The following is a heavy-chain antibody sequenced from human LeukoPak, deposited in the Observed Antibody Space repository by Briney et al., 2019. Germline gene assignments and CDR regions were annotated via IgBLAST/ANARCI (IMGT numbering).Heavy chain of an antibody. J-gene: IGHJ3*02. Sequence: GGSLRLSCAASGFTFSSYSMNWVRQAPGKGLEWVSSISSSSSYIYYADSVMGRFTISRDNAKNSLYLQMNSLRAEDTAVYYCARTLRRGADAFDIWGQGTMVTVSS. D-gene: IGHD1-26*01. CDR1: GFTFSSYS. CDR2: ISSSSSYI. CDR3: ARTLRRGADAFDI. V-gene: IGHV3-21*01.